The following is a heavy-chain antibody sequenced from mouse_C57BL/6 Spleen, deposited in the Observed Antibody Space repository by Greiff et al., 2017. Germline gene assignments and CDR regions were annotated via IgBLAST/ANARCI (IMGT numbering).Heavy chain of an antibody. V-gene: IGHV1-26*01. J-gene: IGHJ3*01. Sequence: EVQLQQSGPELVKPGASVKISCKASGYTFTDYYMNWVQQSHGKSLEWIGDINPNNGGTSYNQKFKGKATLTVDKSSSTAYMELRSLTSEDSAVYYCARWGNYEGFAYWGQGNLVTASA. CDR1: GYTFTDYY. D-gene: IGHD2-1*01. CDR2: INPNNGGT. CDR3: ARWGNYEGFAY.